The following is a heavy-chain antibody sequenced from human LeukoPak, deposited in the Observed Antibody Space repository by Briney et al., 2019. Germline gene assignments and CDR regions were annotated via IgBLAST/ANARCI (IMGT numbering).Heavy chain of an antibody. D-gene: IGHD1-26*01. V-gene: IGHV4-34*03. CDR2: INHSGST. CDR1: GGSFSGYY. CDR3: WGGLVATMVLDY. Sequence: SETLSLTCAVYGGSFSGYYWSWVRQPPGKGLEWSGEINHSGSTNYNPSLTSRGTISVDTSKKQCPLGRSSVAAGDPAGDYVWGGLVATMVLDYWGQGTLVTVSS. J-gene: IGHJ4*02.